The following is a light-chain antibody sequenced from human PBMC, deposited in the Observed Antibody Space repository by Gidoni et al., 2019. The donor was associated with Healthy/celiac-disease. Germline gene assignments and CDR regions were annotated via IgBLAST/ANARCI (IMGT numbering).Light chain of an antibody. CDR2: LGS. J-gene: IGKJ4*01. CDR3: MQALQTPLT. V-gene: IGKV2-28*01. CDR1: QSLLHSNGYNY. Sequence: DIVMTQSSLSLPVTPGEPASISCRSSQSLLHSNGYNYLDWYLQKPGQSPQLLIYLGSNRASGVPDRFSDSGSGTDFTLKISRVEAEDVGVYYCMQALQTPLTFXGXTKVEIK.